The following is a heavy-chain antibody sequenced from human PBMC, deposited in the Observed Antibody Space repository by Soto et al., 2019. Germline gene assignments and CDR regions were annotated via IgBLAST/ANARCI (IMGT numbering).Heavy chain of an antibody. Sequence: SETLSLTCTVPGASISSSSYYWGWIRQPPGKGLEWIGSIYYSGSTYYNPSLKSRVTISVDTSKNQFSLKLSSVTAADTAVYYCACIFSGGYGYGFYYYGMDVWGQGTTVT. CDR3: ACIFSGGYGYGFYYYGMDV. D-gene: IGHD5-18*01. V-gene: IGHV4-39*01. J-gene: IGHJ6*02. CDR1: GASISSSSYY. CDR2: IYYSGST.